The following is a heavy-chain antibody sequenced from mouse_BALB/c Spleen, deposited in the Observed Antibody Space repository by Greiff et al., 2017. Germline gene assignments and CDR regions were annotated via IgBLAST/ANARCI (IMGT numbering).Heavy chain of an antibody. Sequence: EVQGVESGGGLVQPGGSRKLSCAASGFTFSDYGMAWVRQAPGKGPEWVAFISNLAYSIYYADTVTGRFTISRENAKNTLYLEMSSLRSEDTAMYYCARDQELHAMDYWGQGTSVTVSS. V-gene: IGHV5-15*02. J-gene: IGHJ4*01. CDR1: GFTFSDYG. D-gene: IGHD3-2*02. CDR2: ISNLAYSI. CDR3: ARDQELHAMDY.